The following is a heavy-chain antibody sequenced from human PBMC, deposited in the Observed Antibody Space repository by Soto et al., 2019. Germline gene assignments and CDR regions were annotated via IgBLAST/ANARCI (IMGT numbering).Heavy chain of an antibody. CDR2: IYYTGST. J-gene: IGHJ4*02. CDR3: ARVTMVRGVMADY. V-gene: IGHV4-30-4*01. Sequence: SSETLSLTCTVSGGSISSGNIYWSWIRQPPGKGLEWIGYIYYTGSTYYNPSLTSRVTISVNPSKNQFSLTLTSVTAADTAIYYCARVTMVRGVMADYWGQGTLVTVS. CDR1: GGSISSGNIY. D-gene: IGHD3-10*01.